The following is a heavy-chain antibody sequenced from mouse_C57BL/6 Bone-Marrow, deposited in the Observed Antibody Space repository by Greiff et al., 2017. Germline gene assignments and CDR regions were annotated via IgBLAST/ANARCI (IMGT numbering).Heavy chain of an antibody. D-gene: IGHD2-1*01. CDR2: ISYSGST. Sequence: DVQLQESGPGLAKPSQTLSPTCSFPASSITSVYWNWIRKFPGNKLEYMGYISYSGSTYYNPSLKSRISITRDTSKNQYYLQLNSVTTEDTATYYCARSGDGNGGYFDVWGTGTTVTVSS. V-gene: IGHV3-8*01. J-gene: IGHJ1*03. CDR3: ARSGDGNGGYFDV. CDR1: ASSITSVY.